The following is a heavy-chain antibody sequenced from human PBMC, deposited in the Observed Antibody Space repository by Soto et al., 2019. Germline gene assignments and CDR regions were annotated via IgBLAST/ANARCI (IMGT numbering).Heavy chain of an antibody. V-gene: IGHV4-39*01. CDR3: ARRVYYDFWSGLGYCFDY. Sequence: QLQLQESGPGLVKPSETLSLTCTVSGGSISSSSYYWGWIRQPPGKGLEWVGSVYYSGSTYYNPSLKSRVTISVDTSKNQFSLKLSSVTAADTAVYYCARRVYYDFWSGLGYCFDYWGQGTLVTVSS. CDR2: VYYSGST. J-gene: IGHJ4*02. D-gene: IGHD3-3*01. CDR1: GGSISSSSYY.